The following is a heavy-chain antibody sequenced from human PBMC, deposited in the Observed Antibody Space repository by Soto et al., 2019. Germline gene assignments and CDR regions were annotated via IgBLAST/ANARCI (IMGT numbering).Heavy chain of an antibody. CDR2: ISYDGSNK. J-gene: IGHJ4*02. V-gene: IGHV3-30*03. CDR3: VARTIVVVVAATRYFDY. D-gene: IGHD2-15*01. Sequence: ESGGGVVQPGRSLRLSCAASGFTFSSYGMHWVRQAPGKGLEWVAVISYDGSNKYYADSVKGRFTISRDNSKNTLYLQMNSLRAEDTAVYYCVARTIVVVVAATRYFDYWGQGTLVTVSS. CDR1: GFTFSSYG.